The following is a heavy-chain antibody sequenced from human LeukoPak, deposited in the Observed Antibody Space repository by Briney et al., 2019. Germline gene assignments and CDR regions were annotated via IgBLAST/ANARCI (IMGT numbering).Heavy chain of an antibody. D-gene: IGHD3-22*01. J-gene: IGHJ6*02. V-gene: IGHV4-59*01. CDR1: GGSISSYY. CDR3: ARGMDSSGYYSYYYYYGMDV. CDR2: IYYSGST. Sequence: SETLSLTCTVSGGSISSYYWSWIRQPPGKGLEWIGYIYYSGSTNYNPSLKSRVTISVDTSKNQFSLKLSSVTAADTAVYYCARGMDSSGYYSYYYYYGMDVWGQGTTVTVS.